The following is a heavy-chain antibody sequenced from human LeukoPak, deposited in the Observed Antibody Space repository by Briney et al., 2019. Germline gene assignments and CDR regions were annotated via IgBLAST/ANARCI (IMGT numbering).Heavy chain of an antibody. J-gene: IGHJ4*02. D-gene: IGHD3-22*01. CDR2: ISSSGSTI. CDR1: GFTFSDYY. Sequence: GGSLRLSCAASGFTFSDYYMNWIRQAPGKGLEWVSYISSSGSTIYYADSVKGRFTISRDNAKNSLYLQMNSLRAEDTAVSYCETMIVVVTLDYWGQGTLVTVSS. CDR3: ETMIVVVTLDY. V-gene: IGHV3-11*01.